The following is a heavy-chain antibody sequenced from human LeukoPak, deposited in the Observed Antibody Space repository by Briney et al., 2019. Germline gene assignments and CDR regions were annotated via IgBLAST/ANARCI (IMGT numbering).Heavy chain of an antibody. Sequence: ASVKVSCKASGYTFTSYAMHWVRQAPGQRLEWMGWINAGNGNTKYSQEFQGRVTITRDTSASTAYMELSSLRSEDMAVYSCARVNDYDSGSLYRPIDYWGQGTLVTVSS. CDR1: GYTFTSYA. D-gene: IGHD3-10*01. CDR3: ARVNDYDSGSLYRPIDY. V-gene: IGHV1-3*03. J-gene: IGHJ4*02. CDR2: INAGNGNT.